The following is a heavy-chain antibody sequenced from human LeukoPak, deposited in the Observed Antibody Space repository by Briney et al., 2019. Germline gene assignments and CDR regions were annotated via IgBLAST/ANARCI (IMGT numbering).Heavy chain of an antibody. J-gene: IGHJ4*02. CDR2: IKSKTDGGTT. Sequence: GGSLRLSCAASGFTFSNAWMNWVRQAPGKGLEWVGRIKSKTDGGTTDYAAPVKGRFTISRDDSKNTLYLQMNSLKTEDTAVYYCTTGSCGDIVVVPANYYFDYWGQGTLVTVSS. CDR1: GFTFSNAW. CDR3: TTGSCGDIVVVPANYYFDY. D-gene: IGHD2-2*01. V-gene: IGHV3-15*07.